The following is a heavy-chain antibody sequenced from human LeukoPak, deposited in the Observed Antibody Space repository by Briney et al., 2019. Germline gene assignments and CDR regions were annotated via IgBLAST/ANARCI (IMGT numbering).Heavy chain of an antibody. CDR3: VRANGMDV. CDR1: GFSFSSYD. Sequence: GGSLRLSCAASGFSFSSYDMNWVRQAPGKGLEWISYISTGSINTYYADSVKGRFTISRDNAKNSLCLQMNSLRGEDTAVYYCVRANGMDVWGQGTTVTVSS. V-gene: IGHV3-48*01. J-gene: IGHJ6*02. CDR2: ISTGSINT.